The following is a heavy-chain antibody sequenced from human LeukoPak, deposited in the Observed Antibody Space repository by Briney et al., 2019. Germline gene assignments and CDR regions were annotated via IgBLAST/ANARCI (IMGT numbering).Heavy chain of an antibody. CDR1: GFTFSNYA. V-gene: IGHV3-23*01. CDR3: VKGGLLSGYFVY. J-gene: IGHJ4*02. Sequence: GGSLRLSCAASGFTFSNYAMSWVRQAPGKGLEWVSTITNRGGRTNYADSVKGRSTISRDNVKNTLYLEMNSLRAEDTAVYYCVKGGLLSGYFVYWGQGTLVTVSS. CDR2: ITNRGGRT. D-gene: IGHD2-15*01.